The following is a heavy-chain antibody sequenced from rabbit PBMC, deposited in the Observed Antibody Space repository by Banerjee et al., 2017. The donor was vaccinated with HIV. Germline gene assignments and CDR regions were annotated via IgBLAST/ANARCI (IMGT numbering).Heavy chain of an antibody. J-gene: IGHJ4*01. Sequence: SSGSTWYASWARGRFTISKTSSTTVTLQMTSLTAADTATYFCARGAYFNLWGQGTLVTVS. CDR3: ARGAYFNL. CDR2: SSGST. V-gene: IGHV1S40*01.